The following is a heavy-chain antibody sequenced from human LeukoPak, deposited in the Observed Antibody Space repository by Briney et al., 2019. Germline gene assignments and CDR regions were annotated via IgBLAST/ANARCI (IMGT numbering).Heavy chain of an antibody. D-gene: IGHD6-13*01. CDR1: GGSINSGDYY. Sequence: SSETLSLTCTVSGGSINSGDYYWSWIRQPPGKGLEWIGYIYYSGSTYYNPSLKSRVTISVDTSKNQFSLKLSSVTAADTAVYYCARDSSSWYGDWFDPWGQGTLVTVSS. V-gene: IGHV4-30-4*01. J-gene: IGHJ5*02. CDR3: ARDSSSWYGDWFDP. CDR2: IYYSGST.